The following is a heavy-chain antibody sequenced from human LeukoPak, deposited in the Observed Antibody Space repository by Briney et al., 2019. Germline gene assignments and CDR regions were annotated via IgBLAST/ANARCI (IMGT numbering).Heavy chain of an antibody. J-gene: IGHJ4*02. CDR1: GGSIRTSGYF. CDR2: VHSSGTA. V-gene: IGHV4-39*07. Sequence: SETLSLTCTVSGGSIRTSGYFWGWLRQSPGKGLEYFGSVHSSGTAYYNPSLQSRVTISADMSKNQFSLKLSSVTAADTAVYFLATGAPDILLGYYMRFHYWGEGPRVPVPS. D-gene: IGHD3-9*01. CDR3: ATGAPDILLGYYMRFHY.